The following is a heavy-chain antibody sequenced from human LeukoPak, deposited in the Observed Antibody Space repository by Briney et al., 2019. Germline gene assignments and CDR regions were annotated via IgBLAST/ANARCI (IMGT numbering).Heavy chain of an antibody. V-gene: IGHV3-23*01. CDR3: AKFRLGYCSSSTCLVFDY. CDR1: AFTFSNYA. Sequence: PGGSLRLSCAASAFTFSNYAMSWVRQAPGKGLEWVSAISGSGASTYYADSVKGRFTISRDNSKNTLYLQMNSLRAEDTAVYYCAKFRLGYCSSSTCLVFDYWGQGTLVTVSS. J-gene: IGHJ4*02. CDR2: ISGSGAST. D-gene: IGHD2-2*01.